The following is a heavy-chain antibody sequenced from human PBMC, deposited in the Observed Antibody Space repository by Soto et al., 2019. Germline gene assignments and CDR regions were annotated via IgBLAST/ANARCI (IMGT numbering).Heavy chain of an antibody. CDR1: GFTFSSYW. J-gene: IGHJ4*02. Sequence: EVQLVESGGGLVQPGGSLRLSCAASGFTFSSYWMHWVRQAPGEGLVWVSRIDFDGTTINYADSVKGRFTISRDNAKNTLYLNLNILRAEDRAVYYWERAGSYLFDSGGQGTLVTVPS. D-gene: IGHD3-10*01. CDR2: IDFDGTTI. V-gene: IGHV3-74*01. CDR3: ERAGSYLFDS.